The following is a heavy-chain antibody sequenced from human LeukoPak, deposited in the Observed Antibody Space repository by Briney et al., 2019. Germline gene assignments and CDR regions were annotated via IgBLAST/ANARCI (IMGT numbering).Heavy chain of an antibody. J-gene: IGHJ3*02. CDR3: AAECMTQDAFDI. V-gene: IGHV1-58*02. Sequence: SVKVSCRASGFTFTSSAMQWVRQARGQRLEWIGWIVVGSGNTNYAQRFQERVTITRDMSTSTAYMELSSLRSEDTAVYYCAAECMTQDAFDIWGQGTMVTVSS. CDR1: GFTFTSSA. CDR2: IVVGSGNT.